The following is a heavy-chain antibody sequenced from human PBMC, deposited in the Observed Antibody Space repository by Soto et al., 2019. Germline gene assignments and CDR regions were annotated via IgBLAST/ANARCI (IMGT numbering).Heavy chain of an antibody. D-gene: IGHD3-3*01. V-gene: IGHV4-4*02. CDR2: IYHSGST. Sequence: SETLSLTCAVSSGSISSSNWCSWVRQPPGKGLEWIGEIYHSGSTNYNPSLKSRVTISVDKSKNQFSLKLSSVTAADTAVYYCARGKSRGITIFGVVTYNWFDPWGQGTLVTVSS. CDR3: ARGKSRGITIFGVVTYNWFDP. CDR1: SGSISSSNW. J-gene: IGHJ5*02.